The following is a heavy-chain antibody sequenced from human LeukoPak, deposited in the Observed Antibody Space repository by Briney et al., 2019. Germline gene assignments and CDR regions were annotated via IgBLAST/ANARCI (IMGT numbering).Heavy chain of an antibody. Sequence: PGGSLRLSCTSSGFTFSNYWMTWVRQAPGKGLEWVATIHQDGSEEYYVDSVKGRFTISRDNAKNSLYLQMVTLRAEDTSVYYCARVKMRPSTRRTTGGVEDYWGQGTLVTVSS. V-gene: IGHV3-7*01. CDR3: ARVKMRPSTRRTTGGVEDY. CDR2: IHQDGSEE. CDR1: GFTFSNYW. J-gene: IGHJ4*02. D-gene: IGHD1-1*01.